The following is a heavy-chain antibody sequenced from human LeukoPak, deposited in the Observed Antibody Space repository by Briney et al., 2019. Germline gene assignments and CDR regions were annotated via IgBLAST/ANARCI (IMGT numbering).Heavy chain of an antibody. CDR3: ARGSLGDFWSGYPRRNWFDP. CDR1: GGSISSGDYY. Sequence: PSETLSLTCTVSGGSISSGDYYWSWIRQPPGKGLKWIGEINHSGSTNYNPSLKSRVTISVDTSKNQFSLKLSSVTAADTAVYYCARGSLGDFWSGYPRRNWFDPWGQGTLVTVSS. J-gene: IGHJ5*02. CDR2: INHSGST. D-gene: IGHD3-3*01. V-gene: IGHV4-39*07.